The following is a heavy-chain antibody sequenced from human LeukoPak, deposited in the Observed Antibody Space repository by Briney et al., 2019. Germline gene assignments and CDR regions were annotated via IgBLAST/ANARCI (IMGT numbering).Heavy chain of an antibody. CDR1: GGSFSGYY. CDR2: INHSGST. V-gene: IGHV4-34*01. J-gene: IGHJ6*03. CDR3: ARLIIQVGYYYYMDV. Sequence: SETLSLTCAVYGGSFSGYYWSWIRQPPGKGLEWIGEINHSGSTNYNSSLKSRVSISVDTSKNQFSLTLRSVTAADTAVYYCARLIIQVGYYYYMDVWGRGTTVSISS. D-gene: IGHD3-16*01.